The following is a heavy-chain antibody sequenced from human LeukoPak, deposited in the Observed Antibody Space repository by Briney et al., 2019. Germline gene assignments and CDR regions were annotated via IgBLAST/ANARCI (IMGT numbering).Heavy chain of an antibody. V-gene: IGHV3-11*06. Sequence: PGGSLRLSCAASGFTFNDHYMNWIRQAPGKGLEWISYISGTSGDIKYADSVKGRFTISRDNAKNSLYLQMNSLRDEDTAIYYCARVAQLADSWGQGTLVTVSP. CDR2: ISGTSGDI. J-gene: IGHJ4*02. CDR1: GFTFNDHY. CDR3: ARVAQLADS. D-gene: IGHD3-3*02.